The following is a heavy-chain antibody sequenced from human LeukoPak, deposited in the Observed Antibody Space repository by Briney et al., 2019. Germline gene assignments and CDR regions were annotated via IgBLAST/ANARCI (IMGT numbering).Heavy chain of an antibody. D-gene: IGHD6-19*01. CDR3: ARDGVAGAGFDY. CDR2: INPNSGGT. V-gene: IGHV1-2*02. CDR1: GYTFTGYY. Sequence: ASVTVSCKASGYTFTGYYMHWVRQAPGQGLEWMGWINPNSGGTNYAQKFQGRVTMTRDTAISTAYMELSRLRSDDTAVYYCARDGVAGAGFDYWGQGTLVTVSS. J-gene: IGHJ4*02.